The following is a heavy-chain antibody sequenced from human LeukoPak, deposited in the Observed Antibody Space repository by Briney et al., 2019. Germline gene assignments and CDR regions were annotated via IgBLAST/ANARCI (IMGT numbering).Heavy chain of an antibody. CDR3: AREDRYYFDY. V-gene: IGHV1-18*01. CDR2: ISIYSGDT. Sequence: ASVKVSCKASDYTFSRFGISWVRQAPGQGLEWMAWISIYSGDTKYAQKFQGRVTMTTDTSTSTAYMELRSLRSDDTAVYYCAREDRYYFDYWGQGTLVTVSS. J-gene: IGHJ4*02. CDR1: DYTFSRFG.